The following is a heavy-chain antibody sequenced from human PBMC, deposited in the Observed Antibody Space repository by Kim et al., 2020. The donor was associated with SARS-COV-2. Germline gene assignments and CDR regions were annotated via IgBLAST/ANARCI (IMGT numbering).Heavy chain of an antibody. CDR2: INTGNANT. J-gene: IGHJ5*02. Sequence: ASVKVSCKASGYTFTSYAMHWVRQAPGQRLEWMGWINTGNANTKYSQKFQGRVTITRDTSATTAFMELSSLRSEDTAVYYCARDPNYCSGGSCLLRGWFDPWGQGTLVTVSS. CDR1: GYTFTSYA. V-gene: IGHV1-3*04. CDR3: ARDPNYCSGGSCLLRGWFDP. D-gene: IGHD2-15*01.